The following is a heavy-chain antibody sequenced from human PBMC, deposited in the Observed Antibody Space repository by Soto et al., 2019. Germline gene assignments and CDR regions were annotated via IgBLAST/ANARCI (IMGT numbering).Heavy chain of an antibody. CDR2: IIPNNGGT. CDR1: GYSFTDYY. J-gene: IGHJ5*02. Sequence: ASVKVSCKASGYSFTDYYIHCARQAPGQVLEWMGWIIPNNGGTKYAQKFQDRVTMTRDTSITTAYMELSRLRSDDTAVYYCARGTFDSSGNYFAGWFDPWGQEPWSPSPQ. V-gene: IGHV1-2*02. D-gene: IGHD3-22*01. CDR3: ARGTFDSSGNYFAGWFDP.